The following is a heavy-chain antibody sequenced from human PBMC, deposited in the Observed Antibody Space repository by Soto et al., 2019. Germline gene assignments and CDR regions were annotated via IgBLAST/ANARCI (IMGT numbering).Heavy chain of an antibody. V-gene: IGHV4-30-4*01. J-gene: IGHJ4*02. CDR3: ARAGFSYGHLLF. D-gene: IGHD3-10*01. CDR2: VFYSGAT. CDR1: GGPIKTGDYY. Sequence: SETLSLTCNVSGGPIKTGDYYWNWIRQPTGKGLEWIGYVFYSGATNYSPSLKSRAAISMDTSKNQFSLSLTSVTAADTAVYYCARAGFSYGHLLFWGQGIRVTVSS.